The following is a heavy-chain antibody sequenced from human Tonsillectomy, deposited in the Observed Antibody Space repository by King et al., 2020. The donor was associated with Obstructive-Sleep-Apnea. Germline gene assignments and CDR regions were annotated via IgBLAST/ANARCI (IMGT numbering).Heavy chain of an antibody. Sequence: DVQLVESGAEMKKPGESLRISCKGSGYSFTSYWISWVRQMPGKGLEWMGRIDPSDSYTNYSPSFQGHVTISADKSISTAYLQWSSLKASDTAMYYCARQGVDCGGDCLYYFDYWGQGTLVTVSS. D-gene: IGHD2-21*02. CDR1: GYSFTSYW. CDR3: ARQGVDCGGDCLYYFDY. CDR2: IDPSDSYT. J-gene: IGHJ4*02. V-gene: IGHV5-10-1*01.